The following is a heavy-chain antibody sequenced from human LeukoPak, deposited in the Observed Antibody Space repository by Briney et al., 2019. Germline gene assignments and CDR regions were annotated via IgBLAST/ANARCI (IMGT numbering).Heavy chain of an antibody. CDR2: IYSGVST. V-gene: IGHV3-53*01. Sequence: GRSLRLSCAASGFTVSSNYMSWVRQAPGKGLEWVSVIYSGVSTYYADSVKGGFTISRENSKNTLYLQMNSLRAETTAVYYCAGERRFLQSDHWFDPWGQGTLVTVSS. CDR3: AGERRFLQSDHWFDP. D-gene: IGHD3-3*01. J-gene: IGHJ5*02. CDR1: GFTVSSNY.